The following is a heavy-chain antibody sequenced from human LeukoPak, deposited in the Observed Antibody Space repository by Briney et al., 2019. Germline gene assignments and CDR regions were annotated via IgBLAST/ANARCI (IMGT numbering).Heavy chain of an antibody. Sequence: SETLSLTCAVFGGSSSGNYWSWIRQPPGKGLEWIGEINHSGSTNYNPSLKRRVTISVDTSKNQFSLKLTSVTAADTAVYYCARGVYYGSGKDYWGQGTLVTVFS. CDR3: ARGVYYGSGKDY. J-gene: IGHJ4*02. CDR1: GGSSSGNY. CDR2: INHSGST. V-gene: IGHV4-34*01. D-gene: IGHD3-10*01.